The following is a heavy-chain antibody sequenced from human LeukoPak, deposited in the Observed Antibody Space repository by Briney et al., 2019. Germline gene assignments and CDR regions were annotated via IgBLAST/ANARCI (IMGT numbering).Heavy chain of an antibody. D-gene: IGHD6-13*01. CDR1: GFTVSNNY. J-gene: IGHJ4*02. CDR3: ASAEHRIAAAAALFDY. V-gene: IGHV3-53*01. Sequence: GGSLRLSCAASGFTVSNNYMSWVRQAPGKGLEWVSVIYSGGSTYYADSVKGRFTISRDNPKNTLYLQMNSLRAEDTAVYYCASAEHRIAAAAALFDYWGQGTLVTVSS. CDR2: IYSGGST.